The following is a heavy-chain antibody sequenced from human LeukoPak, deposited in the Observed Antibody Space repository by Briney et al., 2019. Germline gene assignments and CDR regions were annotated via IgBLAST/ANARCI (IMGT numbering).Heavy chain of an antibody. J-gene: IGHJ6*02. CDR3: ARGGQNGSPYATDV. V-gene: IGHV3-33*01. D-gene: IGHD3-10*01. CDR1: GFTFRSHG. Sequence: GGSLRLSCAASGFTFRSHGMHWVRQAPGKGLEWVAGIWYDGSNEDYADSVKGRFTISRDNSKNTLYLQMNSLRVEDTAVYYCARGGQNGSPYATDVWGQGTTVTVSS. CDR2: IWYDGSNE.